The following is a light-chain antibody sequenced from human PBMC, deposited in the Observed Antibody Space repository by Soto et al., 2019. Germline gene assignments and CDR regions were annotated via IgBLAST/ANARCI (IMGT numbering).Light chain of an antibody. CDR2: TAS. V-gene: IGKV1-39*01. J-gene: IGKJ4*01. CDR1: QTISTY. CDR3: QQSYRTPLT. Sequence: DIQMTQSPSSLSASVGDRVTITCRASQTISTYLNWYQQHPGKAPKLLIYTASNLESGVPSRFSGSGSGTDFTLTISSLQPEDFATYYCQQSYRTPLTFGGGTKVEIK.